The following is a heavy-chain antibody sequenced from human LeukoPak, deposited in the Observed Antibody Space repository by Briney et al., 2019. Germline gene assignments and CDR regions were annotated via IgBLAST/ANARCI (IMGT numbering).Heavy chain of an antibody. CDR3: ARDQNYVTGLDY. CDR1: GFTFSTYW. V-gene: IGHV3-7*01. CDR2: IKQDGSQT. Sequence: GGSLRLSCEASGFTFSTYWMSWVRQAPGKGLEWVANIKQDGSQTHHADSVKGRFTISRVNAKNSLYLQMNSLRAEDTAVYYCARDQNYVTGLDYWGQGTLVTVSS. D-gene: IGHD1-7*01. J-gene: IGHJ4*02.